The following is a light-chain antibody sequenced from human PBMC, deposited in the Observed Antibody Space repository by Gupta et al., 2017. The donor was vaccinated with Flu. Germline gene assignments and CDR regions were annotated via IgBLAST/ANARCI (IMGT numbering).Light chain of an antibody. CDR3: QQDQSYPLT. CDR2: KAS. Sequence: DSQMTQSPSTLSASVGDRVTITCRASQIISVWLAWNQQKPGRAPKLLIQKASTLEGGVPSRFIGSGSGTEFTLTITSLQPDDFATYYCQQDQSYPLTFGGGTKVEIK. CDR1: QIISVW. J-gene: IGKJ4*01. V-gene: IGKV1-5*03.